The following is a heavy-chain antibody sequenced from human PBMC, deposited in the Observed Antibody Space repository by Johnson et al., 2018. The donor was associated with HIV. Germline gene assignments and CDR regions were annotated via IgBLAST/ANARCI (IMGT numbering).Heavy chain of an antibody. D-gene: IGHD2-2*03. CDR3: ARATGSWMDAFDI. Sequence: QVWLVESGGGVVQPGRSLRLSCAASGFTFSSYAMHWVRQAPGKGLEWVAVISYDGSNKYYADSVKGRFTISRDNSKNTLYLQMNSLRTEDTAVYYCARATGSWMDAFDIWGQGTMVTVSS. CDR2: ISYDGSNK. CDR1: GFTFSSYA. J-gene: IGHJ3*02. V-gene: IGHV3-30*04.